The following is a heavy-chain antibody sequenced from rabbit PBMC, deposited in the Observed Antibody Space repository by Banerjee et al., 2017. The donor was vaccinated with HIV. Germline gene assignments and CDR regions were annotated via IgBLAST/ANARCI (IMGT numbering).Heavy chain of an antibody. CDR1: GFSFSNKYV. Sequence: LTCTASGFSFSNKYVMCWVRQAPGKGLEWIACINTSSGNTDYARRAKGRFTISETSSTTVTLQMTSLAAADTATYFCARSAGSADYSYDLWGQGTLVTV. V-gene: IGHV1S40*01. CDR2: INTSSGNT. J-gene: IGHJ6*01. D-gene: IGHD4-2*01. CDR3: ARSAGSADYSYDL.